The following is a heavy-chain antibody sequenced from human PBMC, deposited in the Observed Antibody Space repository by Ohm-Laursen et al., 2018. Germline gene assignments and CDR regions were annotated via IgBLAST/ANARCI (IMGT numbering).Heavy chain of an antibody. CDR2: IKSKTDGGTT. D-gene: IGHD6-13*01. CDR3: IHISATGVY. V-gene: IGHV3-15*01. Sequence: SLRLSCAASGFSFSADWMYWVRQAPGKGLEWVGRIKSKTDGGTTDYATPVKSRFTISRDDSKNTLYLQMNSLKTEDTAVYYCIHISATGVYWGQGTLVTVSS. CDR1: GFSFSADW. J-gene: IGHJ4*02.